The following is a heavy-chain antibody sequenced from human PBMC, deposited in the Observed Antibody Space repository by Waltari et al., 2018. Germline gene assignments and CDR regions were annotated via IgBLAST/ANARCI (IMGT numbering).Heavy chain of an antibody. CDR1: GGSISSSSYY. V-gene: IGHV4-39*01. Sequence: QLQLQESGPGLVKPSETLSLTCTVSGGSISSSSYYWGWIRQPPGKGLEWIGSIYYSGSTYYNPSLKSRGTISVDTSKNQFSLKLSSVTAADTAVYYCARPRAVAGSNWFDPWGQGTLVTVSS. J-gene: IGHJ5*02. D-gene: IGHD6-19*01. CDR2: IYYSGST. CDR3: ARPRAVAGSNWFDP.